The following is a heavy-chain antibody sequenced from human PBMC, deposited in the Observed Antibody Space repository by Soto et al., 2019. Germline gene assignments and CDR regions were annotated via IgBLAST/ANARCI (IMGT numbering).Heavy chain of an antibody. Sequence: QVQLVQSGAEVKKPGSSVKVSCKASGGTFSSYAICWVRQAPGQGLEWMGGIIPIFGTANYAQKFQGRVTITADESTSTAYTELSTLRSEDTAVYYCAMSEAVVAARFDYWGQGTPVTVSS. V-gene: IGHV1-69*12. CDR3: AMSEAVVAARFDY. CDR1: GGTFSSYA. D-gene: IGHD2-15*01. J-gene: IGHJ4*02. CDR2: IIPIFGTA.